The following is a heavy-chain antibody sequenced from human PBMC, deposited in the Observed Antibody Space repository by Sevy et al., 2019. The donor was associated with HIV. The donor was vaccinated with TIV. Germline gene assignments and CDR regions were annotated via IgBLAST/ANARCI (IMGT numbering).Heavy chain of an antibody. J-gene: IGHJ6*02. CDR1: GGSVSSGSYY. D-gene: IGHD1-26*01. CDR2: IYYGGST. CDR3: ARATITTPTRSYYSGYGMDV. V-gene: IGHV4-61*01. Sequence: SETLSLTCTVSGGSVSSGSYYWSWIRQPPGKGLEWIGYIYYGGSTNYNPSLKSRVTISVDTSKNQFSLKLSPVTAADTAGYYCARATITTPTRSYYSGYGMDVWGQGTTVTVSS.